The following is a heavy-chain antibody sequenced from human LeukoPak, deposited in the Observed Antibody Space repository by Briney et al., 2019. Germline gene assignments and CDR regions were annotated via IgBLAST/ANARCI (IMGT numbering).Heavy chain of an antibody. V-gene: IGHV3-23*01. CDR2: ISGSGGST. CDR1: GFTFSDYY. D-gene: IGHD3-22*01. J-gene: IGHJ4*02. CDR3: AKIGYYYDSSGYYYFDY. Sequence: GGSLRLSCAASGFTFSDYYMSWIRQAPGKGLEWVSKISGSGGSTYYADSVKGRFTISRDSSKNTLYLQMNSLRVEDTAVYYCAKIGYYYDSSGYYYFDYWGQGTLVTVSS.